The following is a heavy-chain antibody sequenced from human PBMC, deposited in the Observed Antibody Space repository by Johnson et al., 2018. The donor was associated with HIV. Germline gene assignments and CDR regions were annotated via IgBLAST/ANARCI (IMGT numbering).Heavy chain of an antibody. Sequence: VQLVESGGGLVQPGGSLRHSCADSGFTFNNYGLSCVRQAPGKGLEYVSAISSNGGSTYYANSVKGRFTISRDNSKNTLYLQMNSLRAEDTAVYYCAKVAYSSSYLDAFDIWGQGTMVTVSS. J-gene: IGHJ3*02. V-gene: IGHV3-64*01. CDR2: ISSNGGST. CDR1: GFTFNNYG. D-gene: IGHD6-6*01. CDR3: AKVAYSSSYLDAFDI.